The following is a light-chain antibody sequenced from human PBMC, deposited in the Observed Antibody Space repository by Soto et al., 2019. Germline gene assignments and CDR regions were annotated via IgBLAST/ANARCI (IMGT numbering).Light chain of an antibody. CDR2: EVT. CDR1: SSDVGGYNY. Sequence: QSVLTQPPSASGSPGQSVTISCTGTSSDVGGYNYVSWYQQHPGKAPKLMIYEVTKRPSGVPDRFSGSKSGNTPSLTISGLQAEDEADYYCCSYAGSTYVFGSGTKVTVL. J-gene: IGLJ1*01. CDR3: CSYAGSTYV. V-gene: IGLV2-8*01.